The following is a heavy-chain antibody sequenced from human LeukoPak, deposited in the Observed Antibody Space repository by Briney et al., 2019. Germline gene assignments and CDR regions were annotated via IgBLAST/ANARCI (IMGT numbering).Heavy chain of an antibody. D-gene: IGHD6-19*01. J-gene: IGHJ5*02. Sequence: GASVKVSCKXSGYTFTGYYMHWVRQAPGQGLEWMGRINPNSGGTNYAQKFQGRVTMTRDTSISTAYMELSRLRSDDTAVYYCARTRRGVAVAVGEPFDPWGQGTLVTVSS. CDR2: INPNSGGT. V-gene: IGHV1-2*06. CDR3: ARTRRGVAVAVGEPFDP. CDR1: GYTFTGYY.